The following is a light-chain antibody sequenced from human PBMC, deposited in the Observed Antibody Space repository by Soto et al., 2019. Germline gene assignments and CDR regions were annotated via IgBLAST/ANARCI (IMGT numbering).Light chain of an antibody. Sequence: EIVLTQSPATLSVSPGERASLSCRASQSVDTNLVWYQQKPGQSPRLLIFRASTRATGIPARFSGSGSGTEFTLTISSLQSEECAVYYCQQYGRSPWTFGQGTKVDI. V-gene: IGKV3-15*01. CDR3: QQYGRSPWT. J-gene: IGKJ1*01. CDR1: QSVDTN. CDR2: RAS.